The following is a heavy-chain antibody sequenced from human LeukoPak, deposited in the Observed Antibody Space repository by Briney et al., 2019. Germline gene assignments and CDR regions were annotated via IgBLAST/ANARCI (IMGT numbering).Heavy chain of an antibody. J-gene: IGHJ4*02. CDR3: ATALRLDGSGSYLLDY. CDR1: GYTLTELS. Sequence: ASVKVSCKVSGYTLTELSMHWVRQAPGKGLEWMGGFDPEDGETICAQKFQGRVTMTEDTSTDTAYMELSSLRSEDTAVYYCATALRLDGSGSYLLDYWGQGTLVTVSS. D-gene: IGHD3-10*01. CDR2: FDPEDGET. V-gene: IGHV1-24*01.